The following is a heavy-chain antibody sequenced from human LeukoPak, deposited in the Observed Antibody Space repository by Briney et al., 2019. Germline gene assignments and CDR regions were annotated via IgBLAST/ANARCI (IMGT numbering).Heavy chain of an antibody. D-gene: IGHD5-18*01. CDR1: GFTFGSFA. CDR2: IFGSGGSP. V-gene: IGHV3-23*01. Sequence: GGSLRLSCETSGFTFGSFAMYWVRQAPGKGLDWIAGIFGSGGSPHYADSVKGRFTISRDNSKNTVYLQINSLRAEDTAVYYCGKTTAGYSSGQKPAWPVDYWGQGTLVTVSS. CDR3: GKTTAGYSSGQKPAWPVDY. J-gene: IGHJ4*02.